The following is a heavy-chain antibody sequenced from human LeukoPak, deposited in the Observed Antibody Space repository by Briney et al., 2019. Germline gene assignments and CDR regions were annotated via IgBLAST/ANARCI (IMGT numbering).Heavy chain of an antibody. Sequence: PSETLSLTCTVSSGVINNHYWTWIRQPPGKGLEWIGYIYYSGYTNYSPSLKSRVTISIDTSKNQFSLKLNSVTAADTAIYYCARDLYGGNYLDYWGQGTLVTVSS. V-gene: IGHV4-59*11. J-gene: IGHJ4*02. CDR2: IYYSGYT. CDR3: ARDLYGGNYLDY. D-gene: IGHD3-10*01. CDR1: SGVINNHY.